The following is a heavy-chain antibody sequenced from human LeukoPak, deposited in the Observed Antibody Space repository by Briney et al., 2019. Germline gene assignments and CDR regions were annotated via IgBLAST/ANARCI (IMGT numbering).Heavy chain of an antibody. V-gene: IGHV4-39*01. CDR1: GGSFSGYY. Sequence: SETLSLTCAVYGGSFSGYYWGRIRQPPGKGLEWIGSIYYSGSTYYNPSLKSRVTISVDTSKNQFSLKLSSVTAADTAVYYCARTRYYYNSRSYGAPYYSDYWGQGTLVTVSS. CDR3: ARTRYYYNSRSYGAPYYSDY. J-gene: IGHJ4*02. D-gene: IGHD3-10*01. CDR2: IYYSGST.